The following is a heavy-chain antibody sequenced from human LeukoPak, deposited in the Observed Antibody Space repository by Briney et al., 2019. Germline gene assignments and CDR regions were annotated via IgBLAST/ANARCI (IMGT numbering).Heavy chain of an antibody. V-gene: IGHV1-69*13. CDR2: IIPIFGTA. CDR1: GGTFSSYA. CDR3: ASPRGPDYYDSSGYYSLGC. D-gene: IGHD3-22*01. Sequence: ASVKVSCKASGGTFSSYAISWVRQAPGQGLEWMGGIIPIFGTANYAQKFQGRVTITADESTSTAYMELSSLRSEDTAVYYCASPRGPDYYDSSGYYSLGCWGQGTLVTVSS. J-gene: IGHJ4*02.